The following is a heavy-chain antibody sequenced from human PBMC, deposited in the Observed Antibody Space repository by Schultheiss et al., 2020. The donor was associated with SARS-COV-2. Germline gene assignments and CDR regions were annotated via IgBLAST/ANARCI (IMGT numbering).Heavy chain of an antibody. J-gene: IGHJ6*02. V-gene: IGHV3-48*04. D-gene: IGHD2-15*01. CDR2: ISSSGSTI. CDR3: AREFPTLSEYYGMDV. Sequence: GGSLRLSCAASGFTFSSYSMNWVRQAPGKGLEWVSYISSSGSTIYYADSVKGRFTISRDNAKNSLYLQMNSLRAEDTAIYYCAREFPTLSEYYGMDVWGQGTTVTVSS. CDR1: GFTFSSYS.